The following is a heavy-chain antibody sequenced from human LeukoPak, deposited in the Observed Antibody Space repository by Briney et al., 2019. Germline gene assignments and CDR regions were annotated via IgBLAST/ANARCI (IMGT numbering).Heavy chain of an antibody. CDR2: IYYSGST. V-gene: IGHV4-59*01. D-gene: IGHD2-2*01. CDR3: ARGGYANSYGY. J-gene: IGHJ4*02. CDR1: GGSFSGYY. Sequence: SETLSLTCAVYGGSFSGYYWSWIRQPPGKGLEWIGYIYYSGSTNYNPSLKSRVTISVDTSKNQFSLKLSSVTAADTAVYYCARGGYANSYGYWGQGTLVTVSS.